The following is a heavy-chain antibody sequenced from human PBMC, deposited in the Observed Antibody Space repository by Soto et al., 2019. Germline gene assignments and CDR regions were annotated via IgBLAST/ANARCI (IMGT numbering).Heavy chain of an antibody. CDR1: GGSISSGGYY. J-gene: IGHJ5*02. Sequence: TLSLTCTVSGGSISSGGYYWSWIRQHPGKGLEWIGYIYYSGSTYYNPSLKSRVTISVDTSKNQFSLKLSSVTAADTAVYYCARELVDTAMNTPHNWFDPWGQGTLVTVSS. CDR3: ARELVDTAMNTPHNWFDP. CDR2: IYYSGST. D-gene: IGHD5-18*01. V-gene: IGHV4-31*03.